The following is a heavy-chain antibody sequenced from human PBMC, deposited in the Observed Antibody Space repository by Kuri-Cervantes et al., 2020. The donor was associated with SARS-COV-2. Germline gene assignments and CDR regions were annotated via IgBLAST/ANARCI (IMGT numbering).Heavy chain of an antibody. Sequence: SETPLTCTVSGGSISSSSYYWGWIRQPPGKGLEWIGSIYYSGSTYYNPSLKSRVTISVDTSKNQFSLKLSSVTAADTAVYYCARQMMSSITIFGVVITRNWFDPLGPGNPGHRLL. J-gene: IGHJ5*02. V-gene: IGHV4-39*01. CDR3: ARQMMSSITIFGVVITRNWFDP. D-gene: IGHD3-3*01. CDR2: IYYSGST. CDR1: GGSISSSSYY.